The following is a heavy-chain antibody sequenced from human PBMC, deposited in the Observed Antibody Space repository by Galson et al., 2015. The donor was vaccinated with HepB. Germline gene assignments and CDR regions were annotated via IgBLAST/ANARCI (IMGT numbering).Heavy chain of an antibody. CDR1: GGTFSSYA. V-gene: IGHV1-69*13. D-gene: IGHD3-16*01. CDR3: AREGQLIPYYYYYMDV. Sequence: SVKVSCKASGGTFSSYAISWVRQAPGQGLEWMGGIIPIFGTANYAQKFQGRVTITADESTSTAYMELSSLRSEDTAVYYCAREGQLIPYYYYYMDVWGKGTTVTVSS. CDR2: IIPIFGTA. J-gene: IGHJ6*03.